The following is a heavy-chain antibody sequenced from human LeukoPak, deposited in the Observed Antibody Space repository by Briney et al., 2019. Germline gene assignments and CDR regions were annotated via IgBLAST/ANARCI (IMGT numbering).Heavy chain of an antibody. CDR1: GFTFSSYS. CDR3: ARARRQWLVAYWYFDL. Sequence: GGSLRLSCAASGFTFSSYSMNWVRQAPGKGLEGVSYISSSSSTIYYADSGKGRFTIARDKAKNSLYLQMNSLRAEDTAVYYCARARRQWLVAYWYFDLWGRGTLVTVSS. J-gene: IGHJ2*01. CDR2: ISSSSSTI. V-gene: IGHV3-48*01. D-gene: IGHD6-19*01.